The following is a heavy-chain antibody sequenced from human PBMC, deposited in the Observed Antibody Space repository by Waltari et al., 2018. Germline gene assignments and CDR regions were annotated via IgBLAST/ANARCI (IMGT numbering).Heavy chain of an antibody. CDR2: IHYSGSS. V-gene: IGHV4-59*01. CDR3: ARADTSTSYFYYYMDV. J-gene: IGHJ6*03. D-gene: IGHD1-26*01. Sequence: QVQLQESGPGLVKPSETLSLTCTVSGGSTSTYYWSWVRQSPGKGLEWIGYIHYSGSSVYNPSLRSRVAISLDTPNNQFSLRLRSVTAADAAICYCARADTSTSYFYYYMDVWGKGTTVTVSS. CDR1: GGSTSTYY.